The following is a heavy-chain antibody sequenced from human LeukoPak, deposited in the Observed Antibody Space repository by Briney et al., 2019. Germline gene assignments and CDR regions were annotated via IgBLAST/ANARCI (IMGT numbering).Heavy chain of an antibody. CDR2: ISSSSSYI. V-gene: IGHV3-21*01. Sequence: GGSLRLSCAASGFTFGSYSMNWVRQAPGKGLEWVSSISSSSSYIYYADSVKGRFTISRDNAKNSLYLQMNSLRAEDTAVYYCARDGEQYSSSWFGPRGYWYFDLWGRGTLVTVSS. J-gene: IGHJ2*01. CDR1: GFTFGSYS. CDR3: ARDGEQYSSSWFGPRGYWYFDL. D-gene: IGHD6-13*01.